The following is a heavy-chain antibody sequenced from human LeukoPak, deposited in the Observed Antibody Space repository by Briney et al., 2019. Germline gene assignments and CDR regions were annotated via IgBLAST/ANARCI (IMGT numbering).Heavy chain of an antibody. V-gene: IGHV3-23*01. J-gene: IGHJ4*02. CDR3: AKGYCSGGSCYEYYFDY. CDR2: ISGSAGST. CDR1: GFTFSSYA. D-gene: IGHD2-15*01. Sequence: PGGSLRLSCAASGFTFSSYAMSWVRQTPGKGLEWVSIISGSAGSTYYADSVKGRFTISRGNSKNTLYLQMNSLRAEDTAVYYCAKGYCSGGSCYEYYFDYWGQGTLVTVSS.